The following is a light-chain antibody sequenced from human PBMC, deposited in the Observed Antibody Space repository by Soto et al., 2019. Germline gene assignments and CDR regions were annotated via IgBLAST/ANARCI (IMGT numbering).Light chain of an antibody. Sequence: QSVLTPPPSVSAAPGQKVTLSCSGSSSNIGNNYVSWYQHLPGTAPKLLIYDNNERPSGIPDRFSGSKSGTSATLGITGLQTGDEADYYCGTWDTSLSAVVFGGGTKLTVL. J-gene: IGLJ2*01. V-gene: IGLV1-51*01. CDR1: SSNIGNNY. CDR3: GTWDTSLSAVV. CDR2: DNN.